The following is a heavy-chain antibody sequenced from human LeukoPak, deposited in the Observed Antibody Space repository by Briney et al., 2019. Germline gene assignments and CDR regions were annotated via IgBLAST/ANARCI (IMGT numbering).Heavy chain of an antibody. J-gene: IGHJ4*02. V-gene: IGHV3-23*01. Sequence: GSLRLSCAASGFTFSSYAMSWVRQAPVKGLEWVSAISGSGGSTYYADSVKGRFTISRDNSKNTLYLQMNSLSAEDTAVYYCAKDRRGVFDYWGQGTLVTVSS. CDR3: AKDRRGVFDY. CDR2: ISGSGGST. D-gene: IGHD3-16*01. CDR1: GFTFSSYA.